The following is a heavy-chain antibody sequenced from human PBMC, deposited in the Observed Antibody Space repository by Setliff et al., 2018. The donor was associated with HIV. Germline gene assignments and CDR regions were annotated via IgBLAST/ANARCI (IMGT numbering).Heavy chain of an antibody. D-gene: IGHD3-16*01. CDR1: GGSFDMHT. V-gene: IGHV1-69*02. Sequence: SVKVSCKTSGGSFDMHTINWVRQAPGQGLEWMGRSIPILGIGNDEQAQKFKGRVTFTADKSTSTVYMELSSLRSEDTAVYYCARCGAGEWHLYMDVWGKGTAVTVSS. J-gene: IGHJ6*03. CDR2: SIPILGIG. CDR3: ARCGAGEWHLYMDV.